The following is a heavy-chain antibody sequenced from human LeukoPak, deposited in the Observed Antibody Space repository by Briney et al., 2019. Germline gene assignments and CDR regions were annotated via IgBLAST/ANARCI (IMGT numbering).Heavy chain of an antibody. D-gene: IGHD6-19*01. V-gene: IGHV4-34*01. CDR1: GGSFSGYY. CDR2: INHSGRT. CDR3: ARELGYSSGWYSAGGVDY. J-gene: IGHJ4*02. Sequence: SETLSLTCAVYGGSFSGYYWSWIRQPPGKGLEWIGEINHSGRTNYNPSLKSRVTISVDTSKNQFSLKLSSVTAADTAVYYCARELGYSSGWYSAGGVDYWGQGTLVTVSS.